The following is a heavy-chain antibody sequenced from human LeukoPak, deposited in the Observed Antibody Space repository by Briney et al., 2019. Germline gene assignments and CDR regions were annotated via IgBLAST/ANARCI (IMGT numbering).Heavy chain of an antibody. J-gene: IGHJ4*02. D-gene: IGHD5/OR15-5a*01. V-gene: IGHV4-4*02. Sequence: SGTLSLTCVVSGGSISSYNWWSWVRQPPGKGLEWIGEIYHSGSTNYNPSLKSRVTISVDTSKNQFSLKLSSVTAADTAVYYCARGYVYVDWGQGTLVTVSS. CDR1: GGSISSYNW. CDR2: IYHSGST. CDR3: ARGYVYVD.